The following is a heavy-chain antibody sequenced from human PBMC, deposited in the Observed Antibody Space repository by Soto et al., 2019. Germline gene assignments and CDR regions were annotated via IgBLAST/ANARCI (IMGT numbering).Heavy chain of an antibody. CDR1: GFTFSSYS. J-gene: IGHJ6*02. Sequence: EVQLVESGGGLVKPGGSLRLSCAASGFTFSSYSMNWVRQAPGKGLEWVSSISSSSSYIYYADSVKGRFTISRDNAKNSLYLQMNSLRAEDTAVYYCARDPGQWLSSDYYYYYGMDVWGQGTTVTVSS. D-gene: IGHD6-19*01. CDR3: ARDPGQWLSSDYYYYYGMDV. V-gene: IGHV3-21*01. CDR2: ISSSSSYI.